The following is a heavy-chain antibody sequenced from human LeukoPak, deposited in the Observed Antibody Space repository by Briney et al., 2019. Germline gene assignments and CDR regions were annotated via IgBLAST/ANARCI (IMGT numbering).Heavy chain of an antibody. Sequence: ASVKVSCKVSGYTLTELSMHWVRQAPGQGLEWMGIINPSGGSTSYAQKFQGRVTMTRDTSTSTVYMELSSLRSEDTAVYYCARAAPMVRGVAYFDYWGQGTLVTVSS. J-gene: IGHJ4*02. D-gene: IGHD3-10*01. CDR1: GYTLTELS. V-gene: IGHV1-46*01. CDR3: ARAAPMVRGVAYFDY. CDR2: INPSGGST.